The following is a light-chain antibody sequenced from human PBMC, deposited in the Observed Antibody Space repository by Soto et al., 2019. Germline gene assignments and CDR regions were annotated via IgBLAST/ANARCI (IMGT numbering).Light chain of an antibody. Sequence: DMVMTQSPLSLPVTPGETASISCRSSQSLLQSNGDNYVHWYLQKPGQSPQLLLYLRFTRASGVPDSFSGSGSGTDFTLRITRVEAEDVGEYDCMQTLQAPSMFGHGTRVAI. J-gene: IGKJ1*01. CDR3: MQTLQAPSM. CDR2: LRF. CDR1: QSLLQSNGDNY. V-gene: IGKV2-28*01.